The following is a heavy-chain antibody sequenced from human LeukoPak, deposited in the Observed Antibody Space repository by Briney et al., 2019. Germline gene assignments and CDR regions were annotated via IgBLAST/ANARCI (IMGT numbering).Heavy chain of an antibody. CDR3: TYGSGREGYMDV. Sequence: GGSLRLSCAASGFTFSSYWMHWVRRAPGEGLVWVSFINSDGSSTGYADSVKGRFTVSRDNGKNTLYLQMNSLRAEDTAVYYCTYGSGREGYMDVWGKGTTVTVSS. CDR2: INSDGSST. V-gene: IGHV3-74*01. D-gene: IGHD3-10*01. J-gene: IGHJ6*03. CDR1: GFTFSSYW.